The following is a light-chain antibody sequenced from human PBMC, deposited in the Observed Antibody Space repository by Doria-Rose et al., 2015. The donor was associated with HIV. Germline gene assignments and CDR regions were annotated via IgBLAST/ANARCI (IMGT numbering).Light chain of an antibody. Sequence: PGTVPKLLIYTNVHRPSGVPDRFSGSRSGTSASLAISGLQSEDEADYYCQSYDLRLNDWVFGGGTKLTIL. V-gene: IGLV1-40*01. J-gene: IGLJ3*02. CDR2: TNV. CDR3: QSYDLRLNDWV.